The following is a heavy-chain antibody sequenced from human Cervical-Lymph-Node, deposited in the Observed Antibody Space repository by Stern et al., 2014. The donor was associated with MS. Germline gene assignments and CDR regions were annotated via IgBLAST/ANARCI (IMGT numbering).Heavy chain of an antibody. Sequence: VQLVESGGGVVQPGRSLRLACAASGFTFSSYGMHWVRQAPDKGLEWVAVIWSDGSNKHYTDSVKGRFTISRDNSKNALYLQMNSLRAEDPAVYYCARDSTKGGSNYWGQGTLVTVSS. D-gene: IGHD1-26*01. J-gene: IGHJ4*02. CDR2: IWSDGSNK. CDR3: ARDSTKGGSNY. CDR1: GFTFSSYG. V-gene: IGHV3-33*01.